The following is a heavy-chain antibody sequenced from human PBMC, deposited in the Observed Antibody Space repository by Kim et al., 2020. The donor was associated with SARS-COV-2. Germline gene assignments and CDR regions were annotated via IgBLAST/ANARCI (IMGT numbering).Heavy chain of an antibody. D-gene: IGHD6-6*01. CDR2: IYPADSDI. J-gene: IGHJ6*01. CDR3: ARLWRGSKYSSSGGLDV. V-gene: IGHV5-51*01. CDR1: GYNFTNYW. Sequence: GESLKISCEGSGYNFTNYWIGWVRRMPGKGLEWMGIIYPADSDIRYSPSFQGQVTISVDKSITTAYLQWRSLKASDTAMYYCARLWRGSKYSSSGGLDVWEQETTVGVSS.